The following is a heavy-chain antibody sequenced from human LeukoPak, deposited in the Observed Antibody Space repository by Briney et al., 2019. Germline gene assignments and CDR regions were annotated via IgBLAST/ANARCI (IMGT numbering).Heavy chain of an antibody. D-gene: IGHD3-22*01. CDR3: ARDHEDYYDSSGYYSWFDP. J-gene: IGHJ5*02. Sequence: SETLSLTCTVSGGSISSYFWSWIRQPPGEGLEWIGYIYYSGSTNYNPSLKSRVTISVDTSKNQFSLKLSSVTAADTAVYYCARDHEDYYDSSGYYSWFDPWGQGTLVTVSS. CDR1: GGSISSYF. CDR2: IYYSGST. V-gene: IGHV4-59*01.